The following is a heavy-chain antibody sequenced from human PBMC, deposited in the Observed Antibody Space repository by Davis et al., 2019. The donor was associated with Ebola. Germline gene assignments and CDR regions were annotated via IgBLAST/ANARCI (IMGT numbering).Heavy chain of an antibody. CDR2: IYPGDSEI. V-gene: IGHV5-51*01. Sequence: GESLKISCAASGFISTSHWIAWVRQMPGKGLEWMGLIYPGDSEIRYSPSFRGQVTISADKSSNTAYLHWTSLKASDTAMYYCARSSICAGDCYSSGGYFFHMDVWGKGTTVTVSS. J-gene: IGHJ6*03. D-gene: IGHD2-21*01. CDR1: GFISTSHW. CDR3: ARSSICAGDCYSSGGYFFHMDV.